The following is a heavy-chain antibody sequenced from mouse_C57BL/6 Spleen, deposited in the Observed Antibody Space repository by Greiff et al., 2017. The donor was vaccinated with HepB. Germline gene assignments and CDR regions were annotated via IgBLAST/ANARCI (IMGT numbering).Heavy chain of an antibody. CDR2: INPYNGGT. J-gene: IGHJ1*03. V-gene: IGHV1-19*01. Sequence: EVQLQQSGPVLVKPGASVKMSCKASGYTFTDYYMNWVKQSHGKSLEWIGVINPYNGGTSYNQKFKGKATLTVDKSSSTAYMELNSLTSEDSAVYYCARGRTYYSNFWYFDVWGTGTTVTVSS. CDR1: GYTFTDYY. D-gene: IGHD2-5*01. CDR3: ARGRTYYSNFWYFDV.